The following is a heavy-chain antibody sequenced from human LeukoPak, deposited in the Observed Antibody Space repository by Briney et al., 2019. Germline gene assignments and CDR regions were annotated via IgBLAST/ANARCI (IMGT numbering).Heavy chain of an antibody. D-gene: IGHD3-9*01. CDR1: ERNFSSYG. J-gene: IGHJ4*02. CDR3: ARTEGYDILTGLGCDY. CDR2: IIPIFGTA. V-gene: IGHV1-69*13. Sequence: ASVTVSYKDYERNFSSYGISWDRHAPRHRIERMGGIIPIFGTANYAQKFQGRVTITADESTSTAYMELSSLRSEDTAVYYCARTEGYDILTGLGCDYWGQGTLVTVSS.